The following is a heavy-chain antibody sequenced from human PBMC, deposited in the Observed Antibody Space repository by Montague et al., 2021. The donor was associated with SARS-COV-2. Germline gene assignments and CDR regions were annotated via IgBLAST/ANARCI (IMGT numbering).Heavy chain of an antibody. CDR2: VYDTGIT. J-gene: IGHJ3*01. D-gene: IGHD6-19*01. Sequence: SETLSLTCSVSGASITSESWVWIRQTPGGGLQWIAYVYDTGITGYHPSLRSRTTIAVDTSKDQLSLNVRSMTAADTAVYFCARERSGSDVFDLWGQGTSGTVS. V-gene: IGHV4-59*01. CDR1: GASITSES. CDR3: ARERSGSDVFDL.